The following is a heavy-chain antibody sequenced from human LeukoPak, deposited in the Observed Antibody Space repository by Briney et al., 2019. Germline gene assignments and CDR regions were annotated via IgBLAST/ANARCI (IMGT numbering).Heavy chain of an antibody. Sequence: GGSLRLSCAASGFTFSSYAMSWVRQPPGKGLEWVSAISGSGGSTYYADSVKGRFTISRDDSKNTLYLQMNSLRAEDTAVYYCAKDRFASGDFDYWGQGTLVTVSS. V-gene: IGHV3-23*01. CDR2: ISGSGGST. CDR1: GFTFSSYA. CDR3: AKDRFASGDFDY. D-gene: IGHD1-26*01. J-gene: IGHJ4*02.